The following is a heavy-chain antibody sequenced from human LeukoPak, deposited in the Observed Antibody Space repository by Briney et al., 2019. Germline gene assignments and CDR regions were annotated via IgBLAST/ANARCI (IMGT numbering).Heavy chain of an antibody. CDR2: ISGSGGST. V-gene: IGHV3-23*01. Sequence: GSLRLSCAASGFTFSSYAMSWVRQAPGEGLEWVSAISGSGGSTYYADSAKGRFTISRDNSKNTLYLQMNSLRAEDTAVSYCAKGPGIAAARTRFDYWGQGTLVTVSS. CDR3: AKGPGIAAARTRFDY. D-gene: IGHD6-13*01. J-gene: IGHJ4*02. CDR1: GFTFSSYA.